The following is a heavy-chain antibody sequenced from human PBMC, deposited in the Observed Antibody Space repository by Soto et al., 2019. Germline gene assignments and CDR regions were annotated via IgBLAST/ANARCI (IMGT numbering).Heavy chain of an antibody. CDR2: ISWDGGST. D-gene: IGHD1-26*01. V-gene: IGHV3-43*01. CDR3: AKAYQAWETVPYFDY. J-gene: IGHJ4*02. CDR1: GFTFDDYT. Sequence: PGGSLRLSCAASGFTFDDYTMHWVRQAPGKGLEWVSLISWDGGSTYYADSVKGRFTISRDNSKNSLYLQMNSLRTEDTALYYCAKAYQAWETVPYFDYWGQGTLVTVSS.